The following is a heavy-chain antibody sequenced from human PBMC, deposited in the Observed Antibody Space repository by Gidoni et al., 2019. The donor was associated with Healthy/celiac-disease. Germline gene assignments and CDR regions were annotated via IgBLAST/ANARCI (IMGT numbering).Heavy chain of an antibody. V-gene: IGHV1-2*02. CDR1: GHTFTGYY. D-gene: IGHD1-26*01. Sequence: VQLVQSGAEVKKPGPSGKASCKASGHTFTGYYMHWVRQAPGQGLEWMGWINPNSGGTNYAQKFQGRVTMTRDTSISTAYMELSRLRSDDTAVYYCARVNKRSYYFDYWGQGTLVTVSS. CDR3: ARVNKRSYYFDY. J-gene: IGHJ4*02. CDR2: INPNSGGT.